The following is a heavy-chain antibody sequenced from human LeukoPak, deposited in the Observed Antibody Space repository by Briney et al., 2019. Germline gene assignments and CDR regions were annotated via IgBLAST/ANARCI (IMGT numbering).Heavy chain of an antibody. Sequence: GGSLRLSCAVSGLPFGSYGMTWVRQAPGKGLEWVSGITGNGVYTYYADSVKGRFTISRDNSKSTLSLQMNSLRAGDTAVHYCAKSYCGGDCGWGPGTLVTVSS. D-gene: IGHD2-21*02. V-gene: IGHV3-23*01. CDR2: ITGNGVYT. J-gene: IGHJ4*02. CDR1: GLPFGSYG. CDR3: AKSYCGGDCG.